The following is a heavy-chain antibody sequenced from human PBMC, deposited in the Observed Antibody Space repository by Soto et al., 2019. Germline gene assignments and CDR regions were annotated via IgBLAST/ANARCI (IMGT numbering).Heavy chain of an antibody. D-gene: IGHD2-2*01. CDR1: GGSISPYY. CDR2: IYASGST. CDR3: ARGGMVIIPTATAFDY. V-gene: IGHV4-4*07. Sequence: SETLSLTCTVSGGSISPYYWSWIRQPAGKGLEWIGRIYASGSTNYNPSLKGRVTMSVATSKNQFSLKLSSVTAADTAVYYCARGGMVIIPTATAFDYWGQGTLVTVSS. J-gene: IGHJ4*02.